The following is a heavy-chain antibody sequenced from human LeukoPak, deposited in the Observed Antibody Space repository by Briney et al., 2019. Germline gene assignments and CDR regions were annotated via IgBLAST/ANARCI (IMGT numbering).Heavy chain of an antibody. CDR2: IYYSGNT. Sequence: SETLSLTCTVSGGSISSYYWAWIRQPPGKGLEWIGSIYYSGNTYYKSSLKSRVTIAVDTSKNQFSLKLNSVTAADTAVYYCARESYYDSSGYSHDAFDIWGQGTMVTVSS. J-gene: IGHJ3*02. D-gene: IGHD3-22*01. V-gene: IGHV4-39*07. CDR1: GGSISSYY. CDR3: ARESYYDSSGYSHDAFDI.